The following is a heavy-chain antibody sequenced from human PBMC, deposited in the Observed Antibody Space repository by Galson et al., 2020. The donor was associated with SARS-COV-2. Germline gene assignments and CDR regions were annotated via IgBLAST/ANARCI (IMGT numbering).Heavy chain of an antibody. CDR1: GFTLSNYW. D-gene: IGHD3-9*01. J-gene: IGHJ4*02. CDR2: INEDGSTT. CDR3: ARDLTGAHDY. Sequence: ALHGESLKISCAASGFTLSNYWMHWVRQAPGKGLVWVSRINEDGSTTTYADSVKGRFTLSRDYAKNTLYLQMNSLRVEDTAVYYCARDLTGAHDYWGQGTLVTVS. V-gene: IGHV3-74*01.